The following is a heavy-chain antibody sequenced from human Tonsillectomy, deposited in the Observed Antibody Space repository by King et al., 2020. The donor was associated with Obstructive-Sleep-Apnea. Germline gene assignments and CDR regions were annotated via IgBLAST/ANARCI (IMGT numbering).Heavy chain of an antibody. Sequence: VQLVESGGGLVKPGGSLRLSCAASGFTFSSYSMNWVRQAPGKGLEWVSSISSSSSYIYYADSVKGRFTISRDNAKNSLYLQMNSLRAEDTAVYYCARVNKAYDSSDIWGQGTMDTVSS. D-gene: IGHD3-22*01. CDR2: ISSSSSYI. V-gene: IGHV3-21*01. CDR1: GFTFSSYS. CDR3: ARVNKAYDSSDI. J-gene: IGHJ3*02.